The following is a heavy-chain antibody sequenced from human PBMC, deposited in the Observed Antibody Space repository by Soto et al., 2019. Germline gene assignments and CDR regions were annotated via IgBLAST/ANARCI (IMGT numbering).Heavy chain of an antibody. D-gene: IGHD1-1*01. V-gene: IGHV3-30*18. CDR1: GFSFSRYG. Sequence: VQLVESGGGVVQPGRSLRLLCEASGFSFSRYGMHWVRQAPGMGLEWVAVIPWDGLAQYYADSVKGRFTISRDNSQSTLYLQMNSLRTEDTAIYYCAKETIQVGGPNYFDYWGQGALVTVSS. J-gene: IGHJ4*02. CDR2: IPWDGLAQ. CDR3: AKETIQVGGPNYFDY.